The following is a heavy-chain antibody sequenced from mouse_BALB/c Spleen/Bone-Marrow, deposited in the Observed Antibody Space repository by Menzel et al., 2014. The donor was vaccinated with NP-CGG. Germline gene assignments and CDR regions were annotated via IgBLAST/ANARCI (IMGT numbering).Heavy chain of an antibody. D-gene: IGHD2-3*01. Sequence: VQLQQSGAELVRPGTSVKVSCKASGYAFTDYLMEWLKQRPGQGLEWIGVINPGSGSTNYNVKFKDKATLTADKSSSTAYIQLSSLTSDDSAVYFCARYDGYFDYWGQGTILTVSS. J-gene: IGHJ2*01. CDR3: ARYDGYFDY. CDR1: GYAFTDYL. V-gene: IGHV1-54*01. CDR2: INPGSGST.